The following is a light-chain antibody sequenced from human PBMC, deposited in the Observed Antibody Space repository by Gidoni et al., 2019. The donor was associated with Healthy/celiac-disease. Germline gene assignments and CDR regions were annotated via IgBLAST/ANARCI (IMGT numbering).Light chain of an antibody. Sequence: DIVMTQSPLSLPVTPGEPASISCRASQSPLHSIGYNYLDWYLQKPGQSPQLLIYLGSNRASGVPDRFSGSGSGTDFTLKISRVEAEDVGVYYCMQALQTPRTFGQGTKLEIK. CDR1: QSPLHSIGYNY. CDR3: MQALQTPRT. V-gene: IGKV2-28*01. J-gene: IGKJ2*01. CDR2: LGS.